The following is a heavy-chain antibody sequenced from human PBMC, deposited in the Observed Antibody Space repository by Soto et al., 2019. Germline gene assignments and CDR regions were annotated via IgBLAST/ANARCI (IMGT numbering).Heavy chain of an antibody. CDR1: GVSISSHDW. D-gene: IGHD5-18*01. V-gene: IGHV4-4*02. CDR3: ATRDTGRVY. CDR2: SHQSGNT. Sequence: QVQLQESGPGLVKPSGTLSLTCAVSGVSISSHDWWTWVRQPPGKGLEWIGESHQSGNTNYNSSRXSRVTISLDKSKNQFSLQLSSVTVADTAVYYCATRDTGRVYWGQGTLVTVSS. J-gene: IGHJ4*02.